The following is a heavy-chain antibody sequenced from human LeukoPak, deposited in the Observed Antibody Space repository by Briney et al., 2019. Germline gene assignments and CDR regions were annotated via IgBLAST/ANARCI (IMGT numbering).Heavy chain of an antibody. CDR3: ARDAQDSSGYYYTYYYYGMDV. Sequence: SETLSLTCTVSGGSISSYYWSRIRQPAGKGLEWIGRIYTSGSTNYNPSLKSRVTMSVDTSKNQFSLKLSSVTAADTAVYYCARDAQDSSGYYYTYYYYGMDVWGQGTTVTVSS. J-gene: IGHJ6*02. CDR2: IYTSGST. V-gene: IGHV4-4*07. D-gene: IGHD3-22*01. CDR1: GGSISSYY.